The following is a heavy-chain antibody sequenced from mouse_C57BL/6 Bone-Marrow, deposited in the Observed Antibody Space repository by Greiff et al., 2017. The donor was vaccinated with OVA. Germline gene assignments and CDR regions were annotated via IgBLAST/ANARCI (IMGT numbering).Heavy chain of an antibody. J-gene: IGHJ1*03. D-gene: IGHD2-4*01. V-gene: IGHV1-81*01. CDR1: GYTFTSYG. Sequence: QVQLQQSGAELARPGASVKLSCKASGYTFTSYGISWVKQRTGQGLEWIGEIYPRSGNTYYNEKFKGKATLTADTSSSTAYMELRSLTSEDSAVYFCARGVIYYDYGGYFDVWGTGTTVTVSS. CDR2: IYPRSGNT. CDR3: ARGVIYYDYGGYFDV.